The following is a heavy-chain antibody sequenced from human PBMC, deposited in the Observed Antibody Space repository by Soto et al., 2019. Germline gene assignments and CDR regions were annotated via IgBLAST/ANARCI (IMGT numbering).Heavy chain of an antibody. CDR3: AKASHCNKGRCSLGLIGDRAFDI. CDR2: ISYDGSKK. D-gene: IGHD2-8*01. V-gene: IGHV3-30*18. CDR1: GLTFSAYG. J-gene: IGHJ3*02. Sequence: QARLVESGGGVVQPGRSLRLSCEASGLTFSAYGMHWVRQAPGKGLEWVATISYDGSKKYFGDSVKGRFTISRDNSKSTLYLEMNSLRTEDTAVYYCAKASHCNKGRCSLGLIGDRAFDIWCQGTMVTVSS.